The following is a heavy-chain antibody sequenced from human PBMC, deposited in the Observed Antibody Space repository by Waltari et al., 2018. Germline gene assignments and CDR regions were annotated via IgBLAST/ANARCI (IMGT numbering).Heavy chain of an antibody. CDR1: GFTFSSCS. CDR2: ISSSSSTI. D-gene: IGHD3-10*01. CDR3: ARDRGMVRGVIISDYMDV. Sequence: ASGFTFSSCSMNWVSQAPGKGLEWVSYISSSSSTIYYADSVKGRFTISRDNAKNSLYLQMNSLRDEDTAVYYCARDRGMVRGVIISDYMDVWGKGTTVTVSS. J-gene: IGHJ6*03. V-gene: IGHV3-48*02.